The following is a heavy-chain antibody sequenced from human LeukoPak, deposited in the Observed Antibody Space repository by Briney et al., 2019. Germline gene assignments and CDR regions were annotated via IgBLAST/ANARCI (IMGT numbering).Heavy chain of an antibody. CDR2: IYHSGST. Sequence: PSETLSLTCAVSGYSISSGYYWGWIRQPPGKGLEWIGSIYHSGSTYYNPSPKSRVTISVDTSKNQFSLKLSSVTAADTAVYYCARDFGYWGQGTLVTVSS. V-gene: IGHV4-38-2*02. D-gene: IGHD3-10*01. J-gene: IGHJ4*02. CDR3: ARDFGY. CDR1: GYSISSGYY.